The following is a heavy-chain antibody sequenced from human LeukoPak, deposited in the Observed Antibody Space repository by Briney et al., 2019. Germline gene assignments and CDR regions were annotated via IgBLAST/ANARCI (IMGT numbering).Heavy chain of an antibody. CDR3: ARDGGEGLRLGDPSPRGYFDY. CDR2: ISSSGSTI. Sequence: GGSLRLSCAASGFTFSSYEMNWVRQAPGKGLEWVSYISSSGSTIYYADSVKGRSTISRDNAKNSLYLQMNSLRAEDTAVYYCARDGGEGLRLGDPSPRGYFDYWGQGTLVTVSS. V-gene: IGHV3-48*03. CDR1: GFTFSSYE. D-gene: IGHD3-16*01. J-gene: IGHJ4*02.